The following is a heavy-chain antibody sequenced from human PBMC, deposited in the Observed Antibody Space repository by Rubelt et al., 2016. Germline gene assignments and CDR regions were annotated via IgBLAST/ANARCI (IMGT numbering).Heavy chain of an antibody. Sequence: QVQLQQRGAGLLKPSETLSLTCAVYGGSFSGYYWSWIRPPPGKGLEWIGEINHSGSTNYNPSLKSRVTISVDTSKNQFSLKLSSVTAADTAVYYCARSGSYYPPRQFDYWGQGTLVTVSS. J-gene: IGHJ4*02. CDR2: INHSGST. D-gene: IGHD1-26*01. V-gene: IGHV4-34*01. CDR3: ARSGSYYPPRQFDY. CDR1: GGSFSGYY.